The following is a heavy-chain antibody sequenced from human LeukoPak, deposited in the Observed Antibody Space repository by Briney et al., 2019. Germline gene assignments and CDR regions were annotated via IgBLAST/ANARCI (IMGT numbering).Heavy chain of an antibody. J-gene: IGHJ4*02. V-gene: IGHV3-7*03. CDR3: ARGSSGSYDY. D-gene: IGHD6-19*01. CDR2: IKQDGSEK. Sequence: AGGSLRPSCAASGFTFSSYWMNWVRQAPGRGLEWVANIKQDGSEKYYVDSVKGRFTISRDNAKNSLYLQMNSLRVEDTAVYYCARGSSGSYDYWGQGTLVTVSS. CDR1: GFTFSSYW.